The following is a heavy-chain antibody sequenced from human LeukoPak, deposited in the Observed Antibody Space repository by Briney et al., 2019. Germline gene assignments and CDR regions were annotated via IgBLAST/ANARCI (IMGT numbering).Heavy chain of an antibody. D-gene: IGHD5-12*01. CDR2: IYYSGST. Sequence: PSETLSLTCTVSAGSISSYYWSWIRQPLGKGLEWIGYIYYSGSTNYNPSLKSRVTISVDTSKNQFSLKLSSVTAADTAVYYCARVWSGYDYYYYYGMDVWGQGTTVTVSS. CDR1: AGSISSYY. V-gene: IGHV4-59*01. CDR3: ARVWSGYDYYYYYGMDV. J-gene: IGHJ6*02.